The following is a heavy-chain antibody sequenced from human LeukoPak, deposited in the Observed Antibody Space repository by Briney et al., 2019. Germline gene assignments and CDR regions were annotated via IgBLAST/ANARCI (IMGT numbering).Heavy chain of an antibody. J-gene: IGHJ3*01. V-gene: IGHV3-74*01. Sequence: GGSLRLSCAASGFTFSTYGMHWLRQAPGKGLVWVSHTNPDGSNIGYADSVKGRFTISRDKNTLYLLMNSLRAEDTAVYYCARPPHAYGFDLWGQGTMVTVSS. CDR3: ARPPHAYGFDL. CDR2: TNPDGSNI. CDR1: GFTFSTYG.